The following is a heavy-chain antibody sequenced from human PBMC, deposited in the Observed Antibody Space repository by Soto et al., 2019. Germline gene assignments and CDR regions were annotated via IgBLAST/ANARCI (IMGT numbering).Heavy chain of an antibody. CDR2: TYYSGGS. V-gene: IGHV4-30-4*01. CDR1: GASVSSAEHY. D-gene: IGHD5-12*01. Sequence: QVQLQESGPGLVKASQTLSLTCTLSGASVSSAEHYWSWIRQPPGKGLEWIGYTYYSGGSYYNASLRRRVSISGDTSQNQFSRKLTSVTAADTAVYYCARLSGYDPAGAADKWGPGILVSVSS. CDR3: ARLSGYDPAGAADK. J-gene: IGHJ4*02.